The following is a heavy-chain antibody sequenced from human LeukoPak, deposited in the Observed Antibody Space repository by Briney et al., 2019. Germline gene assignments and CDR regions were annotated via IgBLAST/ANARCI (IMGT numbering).Heavy chain of an antibody. CDR2: INGHGSEI. CDR1: GFTFSMSW. D-gene: IGHD5-18*01. Sequence: PGGSLRLSCAASGFTFSMSWMTWVRQAPGKGLEWVASINGHGSEIHYVDSVKGRFTISRDNANDSLYLQMNSLTAEDTAVYYCARADWDTAMIDYWGQGTLVTVSS. V-gene: IGHV3-7*01. J-gene: IGHJ4*02. CDR3: ARADWDTAMIDY.